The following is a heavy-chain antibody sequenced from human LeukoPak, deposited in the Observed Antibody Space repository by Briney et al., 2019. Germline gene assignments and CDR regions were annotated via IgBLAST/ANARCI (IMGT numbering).Heavy chain of an antibody. CDR1: GYSFTTYW. Sequence: PGESLKISCKGSGYSFTTYWIGWVRQMPGKGLEWMGIIYPGDSDTRYSPSFQGQVTISADKSISTAYLQWSSLKASDTAMYYCASHGSYGKYYYYYYGMDVWGQGTTVTVSS. V-gene: IGHV5-51*01. J-gene: IGHJ6*02. D-gene: IGHD1-26*01. CDR2: IYPGDSDT. CDR3: ASHGSYGKYYYYYYGMDV.